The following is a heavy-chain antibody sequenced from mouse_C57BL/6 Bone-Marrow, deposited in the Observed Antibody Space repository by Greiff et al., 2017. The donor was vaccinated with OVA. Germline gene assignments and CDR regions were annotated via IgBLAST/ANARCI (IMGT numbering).Heavy chain of an antibody. D-gene: IGHD2-2*01. Sequence: VQLQQSGADLVKPGASVKLSCKASGYTFTSYWMHWVKQRPGQGLDWIGYINPSSGYTKYNQKFKDKATLTADKSSSTAYMQLSSLTYGDSAVYYCARLGGYDLFDDWGQGTTLTVSS. CDR3: ARLGGYDLFDD. J-gene: IGHJ2*01. CDR2: INPSSGYT. CDR1: GYTFTSYW. V-gene: IGHV1-7*01.